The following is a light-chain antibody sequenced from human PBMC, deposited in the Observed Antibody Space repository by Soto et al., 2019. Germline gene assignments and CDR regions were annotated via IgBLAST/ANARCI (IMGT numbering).Light chain of an antibody. CDR1: QSVSSN. J-gene: IGKJ2*02. Sequence: ENVLTQSPDTLSLSPGEGATLSCRASQSVSSNLAWYQQKPGQAPRLLIHGAFNRATGIPDRFSGSGSGTDFTLTISRLEPEDFAVYYCQQYGSSPRTFGQGTKLEIK. V-gene: IGKV3-20*01. CDR2: GAF. CDR3: QQYGSSPRT.